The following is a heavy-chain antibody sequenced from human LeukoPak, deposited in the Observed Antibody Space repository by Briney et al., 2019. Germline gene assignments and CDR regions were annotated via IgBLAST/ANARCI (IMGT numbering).Heavy chain of an antibody. CDR1: GGSFSGYY. CDR2: INHSGST. J-gene: IGHJ3*02. Sequence: SETLSLTCAVYGGSFSGYYWSWIRQPPGKGLEWIGEINHSGSTNYNPSLKSRVTISVDTSKNQFSLKLSSVTAEDTAVYYCTSEAGSSWYLNTFNIWGQGTMVTVSS. D-gene: IGHD6-13*01. V-gene: IGHV4-34*01. CDR3: TSEAGSSWYLNTFNI.